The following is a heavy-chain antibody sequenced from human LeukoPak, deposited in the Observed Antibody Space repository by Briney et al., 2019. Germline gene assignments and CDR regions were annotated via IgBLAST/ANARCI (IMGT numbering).Heavy chain of an antibody. D-gene: IGHD1-26*01. V-gene: IGHV3-23*01. CDR1: GFTFSTNA. J-gene: IGHJ4*02. CDR3: ARVSASYCMDYFDS. Sequence: PGGSLRLSCAASGFTFSTNAMTWVRQAPGKGLEWLSGIRDSGMTTFYADSVKGRFTIFRDNSKNTLYLQMNSLRGEDTAMYYCARVSASYCMDYFDSWGQGTLVTVSS. CDR2: IRDSGMTT.